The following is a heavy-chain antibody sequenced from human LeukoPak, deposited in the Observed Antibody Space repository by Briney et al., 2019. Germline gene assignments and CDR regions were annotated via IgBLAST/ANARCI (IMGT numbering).Heavy chain of an antibody. CDR2: ISAYNGNT. D-gene: IGHD2-2*01. J-gene: IGHJ4*02. CDR1: GYTFTSYA. Sequence: ASVKVSCKASGYTFTSYAFRWVRQAPGQGLEWMGWISAYNGNTNYAQNLQGRVTVTTDTSTSTAYMELRSLRSDDTAVYYCARVTSGVPAAFDYWGQGTLVTVSS. V-gene: IGHV1-18*01. CDR3: ARVTSGVPAAFDY.